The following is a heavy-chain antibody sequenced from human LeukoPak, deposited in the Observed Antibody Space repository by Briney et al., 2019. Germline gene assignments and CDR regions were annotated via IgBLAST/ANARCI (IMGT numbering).Heavy chain of an antibody. CDR3: ASQYGSGSYYYFDY. J-gene: IGHJ4*02. Sequence: GGSLRLSCAASGFTFSSYAMHWVRQAPGKGLEWVAVISYDGSNKYYADSVKGRFTISRDNSKNTLYLQMNSLRAEDTAVYYCASQYGSGSYYYFDYWGQGTLVTVSS. CDR1: GFTFSSYA. D-gene: IGHD3-10*01. V-gene: IGHV3-30*04. CDR2: ISYDGSNK.